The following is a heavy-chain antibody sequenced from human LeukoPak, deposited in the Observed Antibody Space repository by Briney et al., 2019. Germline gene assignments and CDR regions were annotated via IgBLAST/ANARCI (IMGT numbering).Heavy chain of an antibody. Sequence: GGFLRLSCAASGFTFSSYGMSWVRQAPGKGLEWVSVISSSGGSTYYADSVKGRVTISRDNSKNTLYLQMHSLRAEDTAVYYCAKVFYYDSSGSFDYWGQGTLVTVSS. D-gene: IGHD3-22*01. V-gene: IGHV3-23*01. J-gene: IGHJ4*02. CDR1: GFTFSSYG. CDR3: AKVFYYDSSGSFDY. CDR2: ISSSGGST.